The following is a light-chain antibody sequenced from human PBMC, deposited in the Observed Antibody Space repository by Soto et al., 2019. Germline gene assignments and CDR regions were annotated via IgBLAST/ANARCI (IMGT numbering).Light chain of an antibody. V-gene: IGKV4-1*01. CDR3: QQCYSTPQT. J-gene: IGKJ1*01. CDR1: QSVLFNSNNKNY. Sequence: DIVMTQSPDSLAVSLGERATINCKSSQSVLFNSNNKNYLAWYQQKPGQPPKLLIYWASTRESGVPDRFSGSGSGTDFTLTISSLQAEDVPIYYCQQCYSTPQTFGQGTTVEIK. CDR2: WAS.